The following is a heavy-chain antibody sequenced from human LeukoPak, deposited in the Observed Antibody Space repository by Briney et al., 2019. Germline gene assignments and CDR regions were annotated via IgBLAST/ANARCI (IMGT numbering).Heavy chain of an antibody. J-gene: IGHJ3*02. Sequence: SETLSLTCAVYGGSFSGYYWGWIRQPPGKGLEWIGSIYYSGSTYYNPSLKSRVTISIDTSKNQFSLKLSSVTAADTAVYYCARDPGELWAFDIWGQGTMVTVSS. CDR3: ARDPGELWAFDI. V-gene: IGHV4-34*01. CDR1: GGSFSGYY. CDR2: IYYSGST. D-gene: IGHD1-26*01.